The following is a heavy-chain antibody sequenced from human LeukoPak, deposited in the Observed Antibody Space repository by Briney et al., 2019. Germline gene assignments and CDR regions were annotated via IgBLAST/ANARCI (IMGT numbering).Heavy chain of an antibody. CDR1: GGSFSGYY. CDR3: ARGLRFLVV. V-gene: IGHV4-34*01. CDR2: INHSGST. Sequence: PSETLSLTCAVYGGSFSGYYWSWIRQPPGKGLEWIGEINHSGSTNYNPSLKSRVTISVDTSKNQFPLKLSSVTAADTAVYYCARGLRFLVVWGQGTTVTVSS. D-gene: IGHD3-3*01. J-gene: IGHJ6*02.